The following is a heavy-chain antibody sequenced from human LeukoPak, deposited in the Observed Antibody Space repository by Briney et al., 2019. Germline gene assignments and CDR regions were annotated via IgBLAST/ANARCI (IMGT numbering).Heavy chain of an antibody. D-gene: IGHD6-13*01. CDR2: IYYSGST. CDR3: ARVQGLAAAAGDAFDI. J-gene: IGHJ3*02. Sequence: PSRTLSLTCTVSGGSISSGGYYWSWIRQHPGKGLEWIGYIYYSGSTYYNPSLKSRVTISVDTSKNQFSLKLSSVTAADTAVYYCARVQGLAAAAGDAFDIWGQGTMVTVSS. CDR1: GGSISSGGYY. V-gene: IGHV4-31*03.